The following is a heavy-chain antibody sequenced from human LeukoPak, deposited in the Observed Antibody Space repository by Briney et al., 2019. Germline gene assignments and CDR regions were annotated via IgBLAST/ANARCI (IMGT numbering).Heavy chain of an antibody. CDR3: ASPLTTVTTGDY. J-gene: IGHJ4*02. V-gene: IGHV3-21*01. Sequence: GGSLRLSCAASGFTFSSYSMNWVRQAPGKGLEWVSSISSSSSYIYYADSVKGRFTISRDNAKNSLYLQMNSLRAEDTAVYYCASPLTTVTTGDYRGQGTLVTVSS. D-gene: IGHD4-17*01. CDR1: GFTFSSYS. CDR2: ISSSSSYI.